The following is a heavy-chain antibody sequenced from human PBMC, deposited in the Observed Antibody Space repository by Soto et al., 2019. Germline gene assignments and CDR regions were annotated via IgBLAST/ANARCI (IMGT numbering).Heavy chain of an antibody. Sequence: LRLSCAASGFFFGDYAMCWVRQSPGKGLGWVSGISGSGSSSYYTDSVKGRFTISRDNSKNRLYLQMHVLRAEDTGVYYCAKDRQWLVRNFDYWGLGTLVTVSS. CDR3: AKDRQWLVRNFDY. D-gene: IGHD6-19*01. V-gene: IGHV3-23*01. CDR1: GFFFGDYA. J-gene: IGHJ4*02. CDR2: ISGSGSSS.